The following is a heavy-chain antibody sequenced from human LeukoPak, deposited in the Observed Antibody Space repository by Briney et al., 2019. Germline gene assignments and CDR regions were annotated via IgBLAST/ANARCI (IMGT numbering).Heavy chain of an antibody. J-gene: IGHJ5*02. D-gene: IGHD5-12*01. V-gene: IGHV1-69*02. CDR3: ADFSGYDHTWFDP. Sequence: SVKVSCKASGGTFSSYTISWVRQAPGQGRAWMGRIIPIFGIANYAQKFQGRVTITADNSTSTAYMELSSLRSEDTAVYYCADFSGYDHTWFDPWGQGTLVTVSS. CDR2: IIPIFGIA. CDR1: GGTFSSYT.